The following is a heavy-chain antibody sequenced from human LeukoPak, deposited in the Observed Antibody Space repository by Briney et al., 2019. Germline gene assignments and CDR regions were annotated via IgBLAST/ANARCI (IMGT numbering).Heavy chain of an antibody. Sequence: SETLSLTCTVSGGSISGTDLYWGWIRQLPGKGLEWIGEINHSGSTNYNPSPKSRVTISVDTSKNQFSLKLSSVTAADTAVYYCARKIQLWYTYDYWGQGTLVTVSS. CDR1: GGSISGTDLY. J-gene: IGHJ4*02. D-gene: IGHD5-18*01. V-gene: IGHV4-39*07. CDR3: ARKIQLWYTYDY. CDR2: INHSGST.